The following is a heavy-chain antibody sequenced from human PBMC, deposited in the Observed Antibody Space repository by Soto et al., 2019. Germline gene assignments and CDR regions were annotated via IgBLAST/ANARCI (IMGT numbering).Heavy chain of an antibody. CDR3: ARTPREPDY. Sequence: GGSLRLSCAASGFTFGDYYINWIRQAPGKGLEWVSYISGRSTDIKYADSVRSRFTISRDNAENSVYLQMNSLRVEDTAVYYWARTPREPDYGGRGTRVTVSS. CDR1: GFTFGDYY. J-gene: IGHJ4*02. CDR2: ISGRSTDI. D-gene: IGHD1-26*01. V-gene: IGHV3-11*06.